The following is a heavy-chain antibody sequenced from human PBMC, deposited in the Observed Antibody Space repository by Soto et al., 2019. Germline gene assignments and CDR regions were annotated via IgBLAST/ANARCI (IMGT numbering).Heavy chain of an antibody. V-gene: IGHV4-31*03. CDR3: ARDSGFYSSSSFDY. Sequence: SETLSLTCSISGDSISSSGYYWSWIRQHPGKGLEWIGHIYYSGNTYSNPSLKSRATISVDTSKNQFSLNLNSVTAADTAVYYCARDSGFYSSSSFDYWGQGTLVTVSS. CDR2: IYYSGNT. J-gene: IGHJ4*02. D-gene: IGHD6-6*01. CDR1: GDSISSSGYY.